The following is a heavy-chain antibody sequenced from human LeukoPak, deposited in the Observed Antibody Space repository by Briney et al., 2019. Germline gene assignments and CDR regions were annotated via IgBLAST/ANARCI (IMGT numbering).Heavy chain of an antibody. Sequence: SETLSLTCTVSGGSISTYYWSWIRQPPGRGLEWIGYIYYSGSTNYNPSLKSRVTISLDTSKNQFSLKLNSVTAADTAMYYCARSFSPNYYDLLDYWGQGTLVTVSS. V-gene: IGHV4-59*01. J-gene: IGHJ4*02. CDR3: ARSFSPNYYDLLDY. CDR1: GGSISTYY. CDR2: IYYSGST. D-gene: IGHD3-22*01.